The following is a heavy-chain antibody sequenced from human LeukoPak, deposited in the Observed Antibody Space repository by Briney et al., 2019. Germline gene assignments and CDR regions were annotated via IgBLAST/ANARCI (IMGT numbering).Heavy chain of an antibody. CDR2: ISYDGSNK. Sequence: GRSLRLSCAASGFTVSSYAMHWVRQAPGKGLEWVAVISYDGSNKYYADSVKGRFTICRDNSKNTLYLQMTSLRPEDTAVYYCAKVSLYDNSGYDDYWGQGTLVTVSS. V-gene: IGHV3-30*04. CDR3: AKVSLYDNSGYDDY. J-gene: IGHJ4*02. CDR1: GFTVSSYA. D-gene: IGHD3-22*01.